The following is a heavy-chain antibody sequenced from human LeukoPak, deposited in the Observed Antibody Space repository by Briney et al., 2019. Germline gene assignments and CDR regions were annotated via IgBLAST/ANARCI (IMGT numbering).Heavy chain of an antibody. CDR1: GFTVSANY. CDR2: LYSGSDT. CDR3: ARVGDHFHWYLDL. Sequence: GGSLRLSCAASGFTVSANYMNWVRQAPGKGLEWVSILYSGSDTYYADSVKGRFTISRDSSKNILSLQMNNLRAEDTAVYYCARVGDHFHWYLDLWGRGTLVTLSS. D-gene: IGHD3-10*01. V-gene: IGHV3-53*01. J-gene: IGHJ2*01.